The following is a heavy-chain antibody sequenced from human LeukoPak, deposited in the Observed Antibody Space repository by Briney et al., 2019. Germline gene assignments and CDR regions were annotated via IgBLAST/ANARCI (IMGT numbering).Heavy chain of an antibody. J-gene: IGHJ4*02. CDR1: GGSFSGYY. CDR3: ASLSNSGYYSSPLPENDY. CDR2: INHSGST. Sequence: SETLSLTCAVYGGSFSGYYWSWIRQPPGKGLDWIGEINHSGSTNYNPSLKSRVTISVDTSKNQFSLKLSSVTAADTAVYYCASLSNSGYYSSPLPENDYWGQGTLVTVSS. D-gene: IGHD3-22*01. V-gene: IGHV4-34*01.